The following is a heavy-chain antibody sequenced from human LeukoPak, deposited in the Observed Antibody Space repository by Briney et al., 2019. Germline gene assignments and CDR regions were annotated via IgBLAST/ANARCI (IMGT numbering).Heavy chain of an antibody. Sequence: PSETLSLTCAVYGGSFSGYYWSWIRQPPGKGLEWIGEINHSGSTNYNPSLKSRVTISVDTSKNQFSLKLSSVTAADTAVYYCARGWRVSNWFDPWGQGTLVTVSS. V-gene: IGHV4-34*01. CDR1: GGSFSGYY. CDR2: INHSGST. D-gene: IGHD2-8*01. CDR3: ARGWRVSNWFDP. J-gene: IGHJ5*02.